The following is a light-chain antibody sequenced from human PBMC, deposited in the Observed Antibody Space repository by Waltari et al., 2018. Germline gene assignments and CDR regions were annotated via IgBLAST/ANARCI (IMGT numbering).Light chain of an antibody. Sequence: IQLTQSPSSLSASVADRVTITCRASQGISSYLAWYQQKPGKATKLLIYAASTLQSEVPLRFSGSGSGSDVALSISSLQPEDFAIYCCQQCNSHPYTFGQGTKLEI. CDR3: QQCNSHPYT. V-gene: IGKV1-9*01. J-gene: IGKJ2*01. CDR2: AAS. CDR1: QGISSY.